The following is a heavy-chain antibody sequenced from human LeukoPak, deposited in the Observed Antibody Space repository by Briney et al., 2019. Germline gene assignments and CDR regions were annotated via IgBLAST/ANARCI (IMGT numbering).Heavy chain of an antibody. Sequence: PGGSLRLSCAGSGFIFNNYAMHWVRQPPGKGLEWVSGISWNSGSIDYADSVKGRFIISRDNAKNSLYLQMNSLRVEDTAFYYCAKDSRRHYTSGPNPDSLHWGQGALVTVSS. CDR2: ISWNSGSI. CDR3: AKDSRRHYTSGPNPDSLH. V-gene: IGHV3-9*01. CDR1: GFIFNNYA. D-gene: IGHD6-19*01. J-gene: IGHJ4*02.